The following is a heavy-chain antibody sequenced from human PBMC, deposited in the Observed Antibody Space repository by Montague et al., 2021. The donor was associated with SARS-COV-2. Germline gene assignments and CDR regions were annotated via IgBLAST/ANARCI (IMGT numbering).Heavy chain of an antibody. J-gene: IGHJ4*02. V-gene: IGHV4-31*03. CDR1: GGSIGSGGYY. CDR3: ARAPATIFGVVKQIDY. Sequence: TLSLTCTVSGGSIGSGGYYWSWIRQHPGKGLEWIGYIYYSGSTYYNPSLKSRVTISVDTSKNQFSLKLSSVTAADTAVYYCARAPATIFGVVKQIDYWGQGTLVTVSS. CDR2: IYYSGST. D-gene: IGHD3-3*01.